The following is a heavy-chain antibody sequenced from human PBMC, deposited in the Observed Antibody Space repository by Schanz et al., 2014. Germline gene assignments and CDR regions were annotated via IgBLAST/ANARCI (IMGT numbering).Heavy chain of an antibody. CDR2: ISASGGDT. CDR3: AKGRFGELSAFDI. D-gene: IGHD3-10*01. Sequence: VQLVESGGGVVQPGGSLRLSCAASGFGFSSYSMNWVRQAPGKGLEWLSVISASGGDTYYADSVKGRFTISRDNSKNTLYLQMNSLRAEDTAVYYCAKGRFGELSAFDIWGEGTMVTVAA. V-gene: IGHV3-23*04. J-gene: IGHJ3*02. CDR1: GFGFSSYS.